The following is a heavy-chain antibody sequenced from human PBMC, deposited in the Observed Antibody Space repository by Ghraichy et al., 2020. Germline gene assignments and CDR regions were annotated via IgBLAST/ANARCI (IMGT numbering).Heavy chain of an antibody. D-gene: IGHD6-19*01. V-gene: IGHV4-4*07. Sequence: SETLSLTCTVSGGSISSYYWSWIRQPAGKGLEWIGRIYTSGSTNYNPSLKSRVTMSVDTSKNQFSLKLSSVTAADTAVYYCAREQAVAGTTYFDYWGQGTLVTVSS. CDR1: GGSISSYY. J-gene: IGHJ4*02. CDR2: IYTSGST. CDR3: AREQAVAGTTYFDY.